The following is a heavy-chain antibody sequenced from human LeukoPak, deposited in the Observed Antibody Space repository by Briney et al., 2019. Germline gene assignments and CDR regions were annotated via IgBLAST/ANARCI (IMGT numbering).Heavy chain of an antibody. CDR1: GFTFSSYA. D-gene: IGHD3-22*01. V-gene: IGHV3-23*01. CDR2: ISGSGAST. CDR3: AKDRLYSANSGYYYFDY. J-gene: IGHJ4*02. Sequence: GGSLRLSCAASGFTFSSYAMNWVRQAPGKGPEWVSVISGSGASTYYADSVKGRFTISRDNSKNTVHLQMNSLRAEDTAVYYCAKDRLYSANSGYYYFDYWGQGTLVTVS.